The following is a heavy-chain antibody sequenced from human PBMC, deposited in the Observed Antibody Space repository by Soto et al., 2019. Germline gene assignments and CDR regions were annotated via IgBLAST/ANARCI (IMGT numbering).Heavy chain of an antibody. CDR3: ARTGGGMAARPLDY. Sequence: QIQLMQSGGEVQKPGASVEVSCKTSGYMFTTYGVSWVRQAPGQGLEWMAWISAYNGNKKFAQKFQGRVSMTIDTSTSTVTMELRSLTSADTAIYYCARTGGGMAARPLDYWGQGTLVTVSS. V-gene: IGHV1-18*04. CDR1: GYMFTTYG. CDR2: ISAYNGNK. D-gene: IGHD6-6*01. J-gene: IGHJ4*02.